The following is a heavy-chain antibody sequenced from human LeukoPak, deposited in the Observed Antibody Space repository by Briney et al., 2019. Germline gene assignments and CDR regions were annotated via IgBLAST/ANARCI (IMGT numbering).Heavy chain of an antibody. V-gene: IGHV3-74*03. CDR3: TRSGRGGAFDI. CDR1: GFTLSNDW. Sequence: GGSLRLSCAGSGFTLSNDWMHWVRLGPGKGLAWVARIYSDGRRTTYADSVKGRFTISGDNAKNTLYLQMNSLRVDDTAVYYCTRSGRGGAFDIWGQGTTVTVSS. D-gene: IGHD1-26*01. CDR2: IYSDGRRT. J-gene: IGHJ3*02.